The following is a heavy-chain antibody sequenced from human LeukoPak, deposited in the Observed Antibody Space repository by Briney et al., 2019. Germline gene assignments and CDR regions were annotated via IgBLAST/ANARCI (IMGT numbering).Heavy chain of an antibody. V-gene: IGHV1-18*01. D-gene: IGHD3-10*01. Sequence: ASAKVSCKASGGTFSSYAISWVRQAPGQGLEWMAWINAYNGDTNYAQKLQGRVTLTTDTSTSTAYMELRSLRSDDTAVYYCARDGSGVWFDYWGQGTLVTVSS. CDR3: ARDGSGVWFDY. CDR1: GGTFSSYA. J-gene: IGHJ4*02. CDR2: INAYNGDT.